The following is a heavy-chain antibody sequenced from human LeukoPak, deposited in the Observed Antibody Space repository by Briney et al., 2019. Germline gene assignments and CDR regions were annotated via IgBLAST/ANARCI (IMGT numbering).Heavy chain of an antibody. CDR2: INHSGST. V-gene: IGHV4-34*01. J-gene: IGHJ4*02. CDR1: GGSFSGYY. CDR3: ARSGEQQLEIDY. D-gene: IGHD6-13*01. Sequence: SEAMALTWAVDGGSFSGYYWSWIRQPPEKGLELIGEINHSGSTNYNPSLKSRVTITVDTSKNQVSLELSSVTAADTAVYYCARSGEQQLEIDYWGKGTMVTVSS.